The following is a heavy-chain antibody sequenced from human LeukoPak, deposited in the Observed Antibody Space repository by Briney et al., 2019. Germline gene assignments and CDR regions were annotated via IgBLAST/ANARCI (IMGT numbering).Heavy chain of an antibody. Sequence: GGSLRLSCAASGFTFSSYAMSWVRQAPGKGLEWVSPISGSGTSTYYADSVKGRFTISRDNSKNTLYLQMNSLRADDTAVYYCAKGFGVAVIAATPVDYWGQGTLVTVSS. V-gene: IGHV3-23*01. CDR2: ISGSGTST. J-gene: IGHJ4*02. CDR3: AKGFGVAVIAATPVDY. D-gene: IGHD2-15*01. CDR1: GFTFSSYA.